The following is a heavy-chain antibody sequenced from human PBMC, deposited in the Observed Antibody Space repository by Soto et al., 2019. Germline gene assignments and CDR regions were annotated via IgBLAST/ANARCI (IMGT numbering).Heavy chain of an antibody. V-gene: IGHV3-9*01. CDR1: GFTFDDYA. D-gene: IGHD6-13*01. CDR2: ISWNSGSI. CDR3: AKEKDYSSRGFDY. J-gene: IGHJ4*02. Sequence: EVQLVESGGGLVQPGRSLRLSCAASGFTFDDYAMHWVRQAPGKGLEWVSGISWNSGSIGYADSVKGRFTISRDNAKNSLYLQMNSLRAEDTALYYCAKEKDYSSRGFDYWGQGTLVTVSS.